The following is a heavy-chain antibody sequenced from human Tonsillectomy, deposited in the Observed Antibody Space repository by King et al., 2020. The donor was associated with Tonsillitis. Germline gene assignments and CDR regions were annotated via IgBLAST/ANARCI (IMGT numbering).Heavy chain of an antibody. CDR1: GYTFTNYA. CDR3: ARDPEFYSDSSDNNAAFAI. Sequence: QEQLVQSGSELRKPGASVKVSCKASGYTFTNYAMNWVRQAPGQGLEWMGWINTNTGNPTYAQCFTGRFVFSLDTSVSTAYLQISSLKAEDTAVYYCARDPEFYSDSSDNNAAFAIGGQGPMVTFSS. CDR2: INTNTGNP. V-gene: IGHV7-4-1*02. J-gene: IGHJ3*02. D-gene: IGHD3-22*01.